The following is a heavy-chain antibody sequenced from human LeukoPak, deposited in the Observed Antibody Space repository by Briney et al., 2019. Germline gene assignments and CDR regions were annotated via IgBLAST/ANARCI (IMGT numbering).Heavy chain of an antibody. J-gene: IGHJ4*02. CDR1: GGSITSSSYY. V-gene: IGHV4-39*01. CDR2: FYYSGST. CDR3: ARGRRDGYNLEYFDK. D-gene: IGHD5-24*01. Sequence: SETLSLTCTVSGGSITSSSYYWGWIRQPPGKGLQWIGSFYYSGSTYYNPSLKSRVTIYVNTSKNQFSLRLSSVTAADTAVYYCARGRRDGYNLEYFDKWGQGTLVTVSS.